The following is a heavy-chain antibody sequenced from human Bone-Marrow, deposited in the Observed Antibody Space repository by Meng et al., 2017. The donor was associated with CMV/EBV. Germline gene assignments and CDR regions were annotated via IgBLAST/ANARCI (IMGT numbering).Heavy chain of an antibody. CDR3: ARYRTTGDY. CDR2: INWNGGST. Sequence: GESLKISCAASGFTFDDYGMSWVRQAPGKGLEWVSGINWNGGSTGYADSVKGRFTISRDNAKNSLFLQMNSLRAEDTAVYYCARYRTTGDYWGQGTRVTVSS. J-gene: IGHJ4*02. D-gene: IGHD1-1*01. CDR1: GFTFDDYG. V-gene: IGHV3-20*04.